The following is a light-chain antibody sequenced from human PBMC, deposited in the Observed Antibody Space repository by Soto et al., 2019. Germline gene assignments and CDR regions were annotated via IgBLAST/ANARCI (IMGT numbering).Light chain of an antibody. CDR1: QSVSSN. V-gene: IGKV3-15*01. CDR3: QQHNNWPLT. Sequence: EIVMTRSPATLSVSPGERATLSCRASQSVSSNLAWYQQKPGQAPRLLVYGASTRATGIPARFSGSGSGTQFTLTISSLQSEDFAVYYCQQHNNWPLTLGRGTKVDIK. J-gene: IGKJ4*01. CDR2: GAS.